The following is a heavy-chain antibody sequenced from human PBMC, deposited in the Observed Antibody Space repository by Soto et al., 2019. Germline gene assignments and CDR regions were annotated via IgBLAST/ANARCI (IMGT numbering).Heavy chain of an antibody. Sequence: EVQLLESGGGLVQPGGSLRLSCAASGFTFSTYAMSWVRQVPGKGLEWVSAISGSGSSTYYADSVKGRFTISRANSTNTLYLQMHTLRAEDTAVYYCATGPGFYCSSASCYKPFDYWGQGTLVTVSS. J-gene: IGHJ4*02. CDR3: ATGPGFYCSSASCYKPFDY. CDR1: GFTFSTYA. V-gene: IGHV3-23*01. CDR2: ISGSGSST. D-gene: IGHD2-2*02.